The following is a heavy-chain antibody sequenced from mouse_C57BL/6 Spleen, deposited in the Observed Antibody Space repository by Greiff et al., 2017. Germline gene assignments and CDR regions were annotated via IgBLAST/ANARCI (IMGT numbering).Heavy chain of an antibody. CDR1: GFTFSDYG. CDR3: ARHAYYAMDY. J-gene: IGHJ4*01. CDR2: ISSGSSTI. Sequence: DVKLVESGGGLVKPGGSLKLSCAASGFTFSDYGMHWVRQAPEKGLEWVAYISSGSSTIYYADTVKGRFTISRDNAKNTLFLQMTSLRSEDTAMYYCARHAYYAMDYWGQGTSVTVSS. V-gene: IGHV5-17*01.